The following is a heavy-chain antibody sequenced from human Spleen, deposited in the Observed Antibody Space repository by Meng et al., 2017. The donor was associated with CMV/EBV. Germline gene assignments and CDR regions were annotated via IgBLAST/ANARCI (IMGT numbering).Heavy chain of an antibody. J-gene: IGHJ4*02. V-gene: IGHV1-2*02. D-gene: IGHD6-19*01. Sequence: CKASGYTFTSYGISWVRQAPGQGLEWMGWINPNSGSTGYAQTFQGRVSMTRDTSISTAYMDLSRLRSDDTAIYYCALPYSSGGIFDYWGQGALVTVSS. CDR2: INPNSGST. CDR1: GYTFTSYG. CDR3: ALPYSSGGIFDY.